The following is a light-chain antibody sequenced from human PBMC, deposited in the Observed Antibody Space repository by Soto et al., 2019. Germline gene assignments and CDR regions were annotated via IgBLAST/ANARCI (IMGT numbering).Light chain of an antibody. CDR2: AAS. J-gene: IGKJ4*01. CDR1: QGISSW. Sequence: DIQMTQSPSSLSASVGDRVTITCRASQGISSWVAWYQQKPGRAPKLLISAASSLHSGVPRRFSGSGSGTDFSLIISSLQPEDFATYFCQQGDSFPFTFGGGTKVDI. CDR3: QQGDSFPFT. V-gene: IGKV1-12*01.